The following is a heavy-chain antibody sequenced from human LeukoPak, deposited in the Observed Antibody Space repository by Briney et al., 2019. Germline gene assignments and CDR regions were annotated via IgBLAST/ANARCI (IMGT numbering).Heavy chain of an antibody. V-gene: IGHV1-69*04. Sequence: SVKVSCKASGGTFSSYAISWARQAPGQGLEWMGRIIPIFGIANYAQKFQGRVTITADKSTSTAYMELSSLRSEDTAVYYCARSEPRSYYYDSSGYYDWFDPWGQGTLVTVSS. CDR3: ARSEPRSYYYDSSGYYDWFDP. CDR1: GGTFSSYA. J-gene: IGHJ5*02. D-gene: IGHD3-22*01. CDR2: IIPIFGIA.